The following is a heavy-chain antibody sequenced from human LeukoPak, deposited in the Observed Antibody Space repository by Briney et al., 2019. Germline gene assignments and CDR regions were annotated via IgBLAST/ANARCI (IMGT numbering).Heavy chain of an antibody. Sequence: ASVKVSCKASGYTFTSYGISWVRQAPGQGLEWMGWISAYNGNTNYAQKLQGRVTMTTDTSTSTAYMELRSLRSDDTAVYYCARDRPQSPYDSSGYYYFDYWGQGTLVTVSS. D-gene: IGHD3-22*01. J-gene: IGHJ4*02. CDR1: GYTFTSYG. CDR2: ISAYNGNT. V-gene: IGHV1-18*01. CDR3: ARDRPQSPYDSSGYYYFDY.